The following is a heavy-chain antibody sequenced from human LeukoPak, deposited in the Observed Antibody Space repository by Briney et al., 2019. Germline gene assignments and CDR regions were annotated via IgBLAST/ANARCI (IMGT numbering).Heavy chain of an antibody. V-gene: IGHV4-34*01. CDR1: GGSFSGYC. CDR2: INHSGST. D-gene: IGHD3-9*01. J-gene: IGHJ4*02. Sequence: PSETLSLTCAVYGGSFSGYCWSWIRQPPGKGLEWIGEINHSGSTNYNPSLKSRVTISVDTSKNQFSLKLSSVTAADTAVYYCAAFVGSYDILTGYYTPVWDYWGQGTLVTVSS. CDR3: AAFVGSYDILTGYYTPVWDY.